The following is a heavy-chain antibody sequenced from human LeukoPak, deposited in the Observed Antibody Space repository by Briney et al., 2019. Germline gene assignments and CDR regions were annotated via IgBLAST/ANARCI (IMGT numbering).Heavy chain of an antibody. V-gene: IGHV3-30*02. J-gene: IGHJ5*02. CDR2: IWYDGSKT. CDR1: GITFSRYG. CDR3: AAPAGAANWLDP. Sequence: GGSLRLSCVATGITFSRYGMHWVRQDPGKGLEWVAFIWYDGSKTYYGDSVKGRFTISRDNSKNTVYLQMSTLRADDTAVYYCAAPAGAANWLDPWGQGTLVTVSS. D-gene: IGHD1-26*01.